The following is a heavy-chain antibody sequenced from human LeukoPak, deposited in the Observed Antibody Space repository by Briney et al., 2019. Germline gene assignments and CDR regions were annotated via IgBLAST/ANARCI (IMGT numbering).Heavy chain of an antibody. Sequence: PSETLSLTCAVSGGSISSSKWWSWVRQPPGKGLEWIGEIYHSGSTNYNPSLKSRVTISVDKSKNQFSLKLSSVTAADTAVYYCARGGDWYYYGSGSPQAFDYWGQGTLVTVSS. D-gene: IGHD3-10*01. J-gene: IGHJ4*02. CDR3: ARGGDWYYYGSGSPQAFDY. CDR2: IYHSGST. CDR1: GGSISSSKW. V-gene: IGHV4-4*02.